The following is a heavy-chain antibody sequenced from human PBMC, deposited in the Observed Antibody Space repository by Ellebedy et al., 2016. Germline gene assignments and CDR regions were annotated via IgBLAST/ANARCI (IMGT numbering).Heavy chain of an antibody. V-gene: IGHV3-23*01. CDR2: ISATSSNI. J-gene: IGHJ4*02. CDR3: VKIKGGCSGATCYSDY. CDR1: GFTFSSSA. Sequence: GESLKISCAVSGFTFSSSAMSWIRQAPGKGLEWVSAISATSSNIYYIDSVKGRFTISRDDSRDTLYLQMSSLRAEDTAVYYCVKIKGGCSGATCYSDYWGQGTLVTVSS. D-gene: IGHD2-15*01.